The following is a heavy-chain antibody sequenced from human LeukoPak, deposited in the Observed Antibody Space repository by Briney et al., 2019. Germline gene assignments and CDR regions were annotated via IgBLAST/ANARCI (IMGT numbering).Heavy chain of an antibody. J-gene: IGHJ3*02. D-gene: IGHD3-9*01. V-gene: IGHV3-23*01. Sequence: GSLRLSCAASGFTFSSYAMSWVRQAPGKGLEWVSAISGSGGSTYYADSVKGRVTISRDNSKNTLYLQMNSLRAEDTAVYYCAKVTWDIFTGYRVDAFDIWGQGTMVTVSS. CDR2: ISGSGGST. CDR3: AKVTWDIFTGYRVDAFDI. CDR1: GFTFSSYA.